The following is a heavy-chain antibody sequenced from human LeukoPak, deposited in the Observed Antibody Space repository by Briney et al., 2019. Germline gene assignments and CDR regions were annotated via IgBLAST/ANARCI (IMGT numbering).Heavy chain of an antibody. V-gene: IGHV3-66*01. CDR1: GFTVSSNY. CDR2: IYSCGST. D-gene: IGHD5-24*01. CDR3: ARDLEEMATI. J-gene: IGHJ4*02. Sequence: GSLRLSCAASGFTVSSNYMSWVRQAPGKGLEWVSVIYSCGSTYYADSVKGRFTISRDNSKNTLYLQMNSLRAEDTAVYYCARDLEEMATIWGQGTLVTVSS.